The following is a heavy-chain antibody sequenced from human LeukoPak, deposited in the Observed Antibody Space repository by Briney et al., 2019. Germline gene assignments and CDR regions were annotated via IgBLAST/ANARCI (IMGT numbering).Heavy chain of an antibody. J-gene: IGHJ3*02. D-gene: IGHD3-10*01. Sequence: ASVKVSCKASGYTFTGYYMHWVRQAPGQGLEWMGWINPNSGGTNYAQKFQGRVTMTRDTSISTAYMELSSLRSEDTAVYYCARVVVRGVMRGAFDIWGQGTMVTVSS. CDR1: GYTFTGYY. V-gene: IGHV1-2*02. CDR3: ARVVVRGVMRGAFDI. CDR2: INPNSGGT.